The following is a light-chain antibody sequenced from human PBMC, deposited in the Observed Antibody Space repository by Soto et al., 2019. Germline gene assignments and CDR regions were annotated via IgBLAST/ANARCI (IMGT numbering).Light chain of an antibody. V-gene: IGKV3-20*01. CDR1: QSISRY. J-gene: IGKJ1*01. CDR2: GAS. Sequence: IVLTQPPGTLSLSPGERTTLSCRASQSISRYLALYQQKPGQGPRLLIYGASSRATGTPDRFSGSGSGTDFTLTINSLQPDDFATYYCQQYNSYWTFGQGTK. CDR3: QQYNSYWT.